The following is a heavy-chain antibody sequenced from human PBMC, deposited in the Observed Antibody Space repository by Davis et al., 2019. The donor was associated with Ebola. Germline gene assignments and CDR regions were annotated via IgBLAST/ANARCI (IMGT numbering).Heavy chain of an antibody. CDR3: ASPYWA. V-gene: IGHV7-4-1*02. CDR2: INTNTGTP. CDR1: GYSFTNHV. Sequence: AASVKVSCKASGYSFTNHVINWVRQAPGQGLEWMGWINTNTGTPTFAQDFTGRFDFSLDTSVNTAYLQITSLKAEDTAVYYCASPYWAWGQGTLVTVSS. J-gene: IGHJ5*02. D-gene: IGHD2-15*01.